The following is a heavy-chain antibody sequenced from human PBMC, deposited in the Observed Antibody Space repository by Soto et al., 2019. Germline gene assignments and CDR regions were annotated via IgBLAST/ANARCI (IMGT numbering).Heavy chain of an antibody. CDR1: GGSISNYY. D-gene: IGHD3-10*01. V-gene: IGHV4-59*01. Sequence: SETLSLTCTVSGGSISNYYWNWIRQPPGKGLEWIGYIYYSGNIYYSGNTNYNPSLKSRVTISVDTSKNHLSLRLTSVTAADTAVYFCARDGRLMHRGFSYYNGMDVWGQGTKVTVSS. CDR2: IYYSGNIYYSGNT. CDR3: ARDGRLMHRGFSYYNGMDV. J-gene: IGHJ6*02.